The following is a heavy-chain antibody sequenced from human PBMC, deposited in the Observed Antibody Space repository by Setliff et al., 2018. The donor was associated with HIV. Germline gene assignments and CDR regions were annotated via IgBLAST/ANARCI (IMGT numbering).Heavy chain of an antibody. V-gene: IGHV4-38-2*01. D-gene: IGHD2-2*01. Sequence: PSETLSLTCAVSGYSISSGYYWVWVRQPPSKGLEWIGEITHRGSTTYNPTLQSRVAISVDTSRRQFTLKLGSVTAADTAVYYCARGQHVFPAPHYMDVWDKGTTGTVS. CDR1: GYSISSGYY. CDR2: ITHRGST. CDR3: ARGQHVFPAPHYMDV. J-gene: IGHJ6*03.